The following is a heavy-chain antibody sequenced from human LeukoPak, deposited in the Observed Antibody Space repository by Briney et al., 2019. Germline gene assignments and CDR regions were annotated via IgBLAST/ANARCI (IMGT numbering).Heavy chain of an antibody. D-gene: IGHD6-13*01. CDR3: ARRGSMGSSHRIDY. CDR2: IYYSGST. V-gene: IGHV4-39*01. J-gene: IGHJ4*02. Sequence: SETLSLTCTVSGGSISSSSYYWGWIRQPPGKGLEWIGSIYYSGSTYYNPSLKSRVTISVDTSKNQFSLKLSSVTAADTAVYYCARRGSMGSSHRIDYWGQGTLVTVSS. CDR1: GGSISSSSYY.